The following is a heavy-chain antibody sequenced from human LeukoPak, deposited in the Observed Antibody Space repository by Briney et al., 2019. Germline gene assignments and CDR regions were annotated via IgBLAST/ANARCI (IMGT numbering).Heavy chain of an antibody. D-gene: IGHD3-3*01. CDR2: ISAYNGNT. J-gene: IGHJ6*03. CDR1: GYTFTSYG. CDR3: ARRYYDFWSGSHYYYMDV. V-gene: IGHV1-18*01. Sequence: ASVKVSCKASGYTFTSYGISWVRQAPGQGLEWMGWISAYNGNTNYAQKLQGRVTMTTDTSTSTAYMELRSLRSDDTAVYYCARRYYDFWSGSHYYYMDVWGKGTTVTVSS.